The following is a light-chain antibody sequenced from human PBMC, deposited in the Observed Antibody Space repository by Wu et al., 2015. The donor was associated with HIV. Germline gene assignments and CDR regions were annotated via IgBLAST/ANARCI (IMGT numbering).Light chain of an antibody. J-gene: IGKJ1*01. Sequence: EIVLTQSPGTLSLSPGERATLSCRASQSISRNYLAWYQQKPGQAPRLLMYGASNRVTGIPDRFSGSGSGTDFTLTISRLEPEDFAVYYCQQYGSWTFGQGTKVEIK. CDR2: GAS. CDR1: QSISRNY. CDR3: QQYGSWT. V-gene: IGKV3-20*01.